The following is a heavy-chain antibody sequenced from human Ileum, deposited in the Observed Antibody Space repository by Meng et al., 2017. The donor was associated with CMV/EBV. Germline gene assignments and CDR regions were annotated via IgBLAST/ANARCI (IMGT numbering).Heavy chain of an antibody. J-gene: IGHJ6*02. D-gene: IGHD3-10*01. Sequence: GESLKISCAASGFSFSNYDMHWVRQVTGKGLEWVSIIETAGDTYYAGSAKGRFTISRDNAKNSLYLQMNSLRVEDTAVYYWARDFYYSRDVWGQGTTVTVSS. V-gene: IGHV3-13*01. CDR2: IETAGDT. CDR3: ARDFYYSRDV. CDR1: GFSFSNYD.